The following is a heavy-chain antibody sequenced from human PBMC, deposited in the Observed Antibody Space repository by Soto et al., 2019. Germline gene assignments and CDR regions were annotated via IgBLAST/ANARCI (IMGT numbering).Heavy chain of an antibody. Sequence: GSLRLSCAASGFTFSDYYMTWIRQPPGKGLEWIGYIYYSGSTNYNPSLKSRVTISVDTSKNQFSLKLSSVTAADTAVYYCARGRIQLWYPFDYWGQGTLVTVSS. V-gene: IGHV4-59*01. J-gene: IGHJ4*02. D-gene: IGHD5-18*01. CDR2: IYYSGST. CDR3: ARGRIQLWYPFDY. CDR1: GFTFSDYY.